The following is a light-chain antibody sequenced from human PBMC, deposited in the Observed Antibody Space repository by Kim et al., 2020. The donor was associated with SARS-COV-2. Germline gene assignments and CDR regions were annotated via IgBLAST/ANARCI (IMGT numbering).Light chain of an antibody. J-gene: IGKJ1*01. CDR2: KAS. V-gene: IGKV1-5*03. CDR3: QQYNSLWT. Sequence: SASVGDRVTITCRASQSINSWVAWYQQKPGKAPKVLIYKASSLESGVPSRFSGSGSGTEFTLTISSLQPDDFATYYCQQYNSLWTFGQGTKVDIK. CDR1: QSINSW.